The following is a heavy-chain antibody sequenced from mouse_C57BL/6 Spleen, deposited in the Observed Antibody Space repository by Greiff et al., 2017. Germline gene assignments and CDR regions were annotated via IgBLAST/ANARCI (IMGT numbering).Heavy chain of an antibody. V-gene: IGHV1-19*01. Sequence: EVQLQQSGPVLVKPGASVKMSCKASGYTFTDYYMNWVKQSHGKSLEWIGVINPYNGGTSYNQKFKGKDTLTVDKSSSTAYMELNSLTSEDSAVXYCARSGTTVVAKGYAMDYWGQGTSVTVSS. CDR3: ARSGTTVVAKGYAMDY. CDR1: GYTFTDYY. D-gene: IGHD1-1*01. J-gene: IGHJ4*01. CDR2: INPYNGGT.